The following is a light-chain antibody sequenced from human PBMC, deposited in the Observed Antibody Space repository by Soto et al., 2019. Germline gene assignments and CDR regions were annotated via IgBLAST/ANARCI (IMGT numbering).Light chain of an antibody. Sequence: QSALTQPRSVSGSPGQSVTISCTGTSSDVGGHNYVSWYQQHPGKAPKLMIYDVTERPSGVPDRFSGSKSGNTASLTISGLQAEDEADYSCCSYAGSYTWVFGGGTQLTVL. CDR1: SSDVGGHNY. CDR2: DVT. V-gene: IGLV2-11*01. CDR3: CSYAGSYTWV. J-gene: IGLJ3*02.